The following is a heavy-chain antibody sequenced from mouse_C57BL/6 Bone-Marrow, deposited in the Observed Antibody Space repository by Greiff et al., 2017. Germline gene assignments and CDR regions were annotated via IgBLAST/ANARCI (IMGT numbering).Heavy chain of an antibody. D-gene: IGHD2-3*01. Sequence: EVQLVESGEGLVKPGGSLKLSCAASGFTFSSYAMSWVRQTPEKRLEWVAYISSGGDYIYYADNVKGRFTISRDNARNTLYLQMSSLKSEDTAMYYCTREGGGYYVRYFDYWGQGTTLTVSS. J-gene: IGHJ2*01. CDR2: ISSGGDYI. V-gene: IGHV5-9-1*02. CDR1: GFTFSSYA. CDR3: TREGGGYYVRYFDY.